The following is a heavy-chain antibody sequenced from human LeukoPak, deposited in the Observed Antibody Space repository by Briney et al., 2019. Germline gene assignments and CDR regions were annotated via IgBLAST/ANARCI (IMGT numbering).Heavy chain of an antibody. J-gene: IGHJ4*02. CDR1: GFTFSSYG. CDR2: ISYDGSNK. D-gene: IGHD3-22*01. CDR3: AKGRLNFDY. Sequence: GGSLRLSCAASGFTFSSYGMHWVRQAPGKGLEWVAVISYDGSNKYYADPVKGRFTISRDNSKNTLYLQMNSLRAEDTAVYYCAKGRLNFDYWGQGTLVTVSS. V-gene: IGHV3-30*18.